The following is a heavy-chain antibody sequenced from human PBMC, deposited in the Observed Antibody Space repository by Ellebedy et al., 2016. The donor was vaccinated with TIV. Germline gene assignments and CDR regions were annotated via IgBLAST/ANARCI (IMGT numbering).Heavy chain of an antibody. V-gene: IGHV1-8*01. J-gene: IGHJ4*02. CDR3: ARKIWFGNIDY. Sequence: ASVKVSXKASRYTFTSYDINWVRQATGQGLEWMGWMNPNSGNTGYAQKFQGRVTMTRNTSISTAYIELSSLRSEDTAVYYCARKIWFGNIDYWGQGTLVTVSS. CDR2: MNPNSGNT. D-gene: IGHD3-10*01. CDR1: RYTFTSYD.